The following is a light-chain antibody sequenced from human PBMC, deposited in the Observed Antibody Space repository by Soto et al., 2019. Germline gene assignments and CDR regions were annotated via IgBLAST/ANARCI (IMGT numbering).Light chain of an antibody. J-gene: IGLJ1*01. CDR3: SSYTGSSTYV. CDR2: DVS. V-gene: IGLV2-14*03. Sequence: QSVLTQPASVSGSPGQSITISCTGTSSVVGGYNYVSWYQQHPGKAPKLMIYDVSNRPSGVSNRFSGSKSGNTASLTISGLQTEDESDYYCSSYTGSSTYVFGTGNKVPVL. CDR1: SSVVGGYNY.